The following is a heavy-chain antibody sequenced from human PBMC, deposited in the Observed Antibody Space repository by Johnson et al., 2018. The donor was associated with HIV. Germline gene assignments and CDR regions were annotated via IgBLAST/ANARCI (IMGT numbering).Heavy chain of an antibody. CDR3: AKDRGSGWPDGFEV. J-gene: IGHJ3*01. CDR1: GFTFSSYA. CDR2: ISYDESDK. Sequence: QVQLVESGGGVVQPGRSLRLSCAASGFTFSSYAMHWVRQAPGKGLEWVAVISYDESDKYYADSVKGRFTISRDNSKNTLFLQMNSLRAEDTAVYYCAKDRGSGWPDGFEVWGQGAMVTVSS. V-gene: IGHV3-30*04. D-gene: IGHD6-19*01.